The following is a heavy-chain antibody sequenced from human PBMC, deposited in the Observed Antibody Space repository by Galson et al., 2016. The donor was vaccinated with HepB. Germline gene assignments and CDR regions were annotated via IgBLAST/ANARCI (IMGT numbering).Heavy chain of an antibody. V-gene: IGHV1-2*06. Sequence: SVKVSCKGSGYTFTVYYMHWVRQAPGQGLEWMGRINPNSGDTNFAQNFQGRVTITRDTSISTAYMELSRLRSDDTAVYYCARIGSNHNFDYWGQGTLVTVSS. D-gene: IGHD2-15*01. J-gene: IGHJ4*02. CDR2: INPNSGDT. CDR3: ARIGSNHNFDY. CDR1: GYTFTVYY.